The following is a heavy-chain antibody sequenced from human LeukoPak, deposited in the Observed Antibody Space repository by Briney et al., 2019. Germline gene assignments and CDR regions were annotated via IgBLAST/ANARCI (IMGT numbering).Heavy chain of an antibody. CDR3: ARDGYSYGYGWFDP. J-gene: IGHJ5*02. CDR1: GGSVSSGSYY. Sequence: SETLSLTCTVSGGSVSSGSYYWSWIRQPPGKGLECIGYIYYSGSTNYNPSLKSRVTISVDTSKNQFSLKLSSVTAADTAVYYCARDGYSYGYGWFDPWGQGTLVTVSS. CDR2: IYYSGST. V-gene: IGHV4-61*01. D-gene: IGHD5-18*01.